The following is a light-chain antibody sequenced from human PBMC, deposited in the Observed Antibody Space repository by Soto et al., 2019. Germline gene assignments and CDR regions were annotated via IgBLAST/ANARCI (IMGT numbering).Light chain of an antibody. V-gene: IGKV3-20*01. CDR1: QSVSSSY. Sequence: EIVLTQSPGTLSLSPGERATLSCRASQSVSSSYLAWYQQKPGQAPRLLIYGASSRATGIPASFSGSGSGTDFTLTISRLEPEDFAVYYCQQYGSSPHTFGPGTKVDIK. J-gene: IGKJ3*01. CDR2: GAS. CDR3: QQYGSSPHT.